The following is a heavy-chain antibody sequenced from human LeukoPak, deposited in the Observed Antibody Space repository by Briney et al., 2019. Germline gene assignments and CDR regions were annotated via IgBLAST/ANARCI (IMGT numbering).Heavy chain of an antibody. CDR3: AREPYSVGYVWSRVWYFDL. V-gene: IGHV4-38-2*02. Sequence: SETLSLTCTVSGYSISSGYYWGWIRQPPGKGLEWIGSIYHSGSTYYNPSLKSRVTISVDTSKNQFSLKLSSVTAADTAVYYCAREPYSVGYVWSRVWYFDLWGRGTLVTVSS. CDR1: GYSISSGYY. J-gene: IGHJ2*01. D-gene: IGHD1-26*01. CDR2: IYHSGST.